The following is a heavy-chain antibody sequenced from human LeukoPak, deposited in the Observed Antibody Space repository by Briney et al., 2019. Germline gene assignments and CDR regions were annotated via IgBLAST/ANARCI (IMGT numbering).Heavy chain of an antibody. Sequence: GGSLRLSCAASGFTFRNYWMGWVRQAPGKGLEWVSSISGSSLYIYYADSVKGRFTISRDNAKNSLYLQMNSLRAEDTAVYYCARDPPYYDSSGYYYDYWGQGALVTVSS. CDR3: ARDPPYYDSSGYYYDY. CDR1: GFTFRNYW. CDR2: ISGSSLYI. D-gene: IGHD3-22*01. J-gene: IGHJ4*02. V-gene: IGHV3-21*01.